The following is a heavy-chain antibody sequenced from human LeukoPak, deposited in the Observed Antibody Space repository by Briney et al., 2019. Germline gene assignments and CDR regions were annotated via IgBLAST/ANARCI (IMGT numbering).Heavy chain of an antibody. CDR3: AKDVIKYSSGWYGGYDWFDP. V-gene: IGHV3-30*02. D-gene: IGHD6-19*01. J-gene: IGHJ5*02. CDR2: IRYDGSNK. CDR1: GFTFSSYG. Sequence: GGSLRLSCAASGFTFSSYGMHWVRQAPGKGLEWVAFIRYDGSNKYYADSVKGRFTISRDNSKNTLYLQMNSLRAEDTAVYYCAKDVIKYSSGWYGGYDWFDPWGQGTLVTVSS.